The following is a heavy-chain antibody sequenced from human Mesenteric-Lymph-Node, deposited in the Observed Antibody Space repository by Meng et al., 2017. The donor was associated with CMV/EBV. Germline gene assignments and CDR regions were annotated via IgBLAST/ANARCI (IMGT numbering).Heavy chain of an antibody. CDR2: LFTTGST. CDR1: SGSGCSCAHY. J-gene: IGHJ4*02. V-gene: IGHV4-30-2*01. Sequence: VSSGSGCSCAHYGIRCRRQAGGGLVLLAYLFTTGSTYYNSSLKGRVTMSMDRSKNQFSLKLTPVTAADTAVYDCANDYGSGSYRFDYWGQGILVTVSS. CDR3: ANDYGSGSYRFDY. D-gene: IGHD3-10*01.